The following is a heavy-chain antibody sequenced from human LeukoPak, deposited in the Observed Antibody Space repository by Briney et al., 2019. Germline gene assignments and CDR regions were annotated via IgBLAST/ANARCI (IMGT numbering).Heavy chain of an antibody. V-gene: IGHV3-48*04. CDR3: VRDPSYGSSWYYYMDV. J-gene: IGHJ6*03. CDR1: EFTFVRYA. Sequence: GESLRLSCAASEFTFVRYAMNWVRQAPGKGLEWVSYISSSSFKIGYADSVKGRFTISRDNSKNSLYLQMDSLRVEDTAVYYCVRDPSYGSSWYYYMDVWGKGTTVTVSS. D-gene: IGHD6-13*01. CDR2: ISSSSFKI.